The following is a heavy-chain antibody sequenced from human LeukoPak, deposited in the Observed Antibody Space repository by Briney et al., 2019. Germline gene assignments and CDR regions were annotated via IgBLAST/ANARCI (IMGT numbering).Heavy chain of an antibody. Sequence: GGALRLSCAASGFTFSSYGMHWVRQAPGKGLEWVAVIWYDGSNKYYEDSVKGRFTFSRDNSKNTLYLQMNSLRAEDTAVYYCARGMTLRAFDIWGQGTMVTVSS. CDR2: IWYDGSNK. J-gene: IGHJ3*02. D-gene: IGHD2-15*01. CDR3: ARGMTLRAFDI. CDR1: GFTFSSYG. V-gene: IGHV3-33*01.